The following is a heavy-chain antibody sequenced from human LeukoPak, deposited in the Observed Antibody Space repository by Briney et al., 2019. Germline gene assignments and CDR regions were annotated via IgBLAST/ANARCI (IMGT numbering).Heavy chain of an antibody. D-gene: IGHD6-19*01. CDR3: ARAYSSGWYADY. Sequence: ASVKVSCKASGYTFTSYGISWVRQAPGQGLEWMGWISAYNGNTNYAQKLQGRVTMTTDTFTSTAYMELRSLRSDDTAVYYCARAYSSGWYADYWGQGTLVTVSS. CDR2: ISAYNGNT. V-gene: IGHV1-18*01. J-gene: IGHJ4*02. CDR1: GYTFTSYG.